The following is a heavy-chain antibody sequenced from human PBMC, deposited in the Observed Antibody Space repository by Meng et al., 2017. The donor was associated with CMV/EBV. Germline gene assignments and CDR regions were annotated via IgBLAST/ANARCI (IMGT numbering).Heavy chain of an antibody. CDR1: GFTFSSYG. Sequence: GESLKISCAASGFTFSSYGMHWVRQAPGKGLEWVAVIWYDGSNKYYADSVKGRFTISRDNSKNTLYLQMNSLRAEDTAVYYCRAEAAAGTDIDYWGQGTLVTVSS. J-gene: IGHJ4*02. V-gene: IGHV3-33*01. CDR3: RAEAAAGTDIDY. CDR2: IWYDGSNK. D-gene: IGHD6-13*01.